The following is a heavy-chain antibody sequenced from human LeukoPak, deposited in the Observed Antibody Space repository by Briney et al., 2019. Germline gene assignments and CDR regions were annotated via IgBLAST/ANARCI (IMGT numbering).Heavy chain of an antibody. V-gene: IGHV4-61*05. Sequence: SETLSLTCSVSGDSISNSSYYWGWIRQPPGKGLEWIGYIYYSGSTNYNPSLKSRVTISVDTSKNQFSLKLSSVTAADTAVYCCARLRYSYGYYYYYYMDVWGKGTTVTISS. CDR2: IYYSGST. D-gene: IGHD5-18*01. CDR1: GDSISNSSYY. J-gene: IGHJ6*03. CDR3: ARLRYSYGYYYYYYMDV.